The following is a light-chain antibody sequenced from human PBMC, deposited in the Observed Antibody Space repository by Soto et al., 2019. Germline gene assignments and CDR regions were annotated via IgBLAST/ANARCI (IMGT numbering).Light chain of an antibody. Sequence: QSVLTQPASVSGSPGQSINISCTGTSSDVVTYNLVSWYQQHPGKAPTVLIYEVTNRPSGVSDRFFGSKSGNTASLTISGLQAEDEADYYCTSYTSGSLPVIFGGGTKLTVL. V-gene: IGLV2-14*02. CDR1: SSDVVTYNL. CDR3: TSYTSGSLPVI. CDR2: EVT. J-gene: IGLJ2*01.